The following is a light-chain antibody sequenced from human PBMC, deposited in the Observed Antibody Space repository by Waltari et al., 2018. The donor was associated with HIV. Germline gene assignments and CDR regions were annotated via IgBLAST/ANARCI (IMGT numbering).Light chain of an antibody. CDR3: GSYAGKSTFP. J-gene: IGLJ2*01. CDR1: SSDVGGYNF. CDR2: DVT. V-gene: IGLV2-11*01. Sequence: QSALTQPRSVSGSPGQSVTISCTGTSSDVGGYNFVSWYQQHPGKAPKLMIYDVTQRPSGVPDRFSGSKSGNTASLTISGLQAEDEADYYCGSYAGKSTFPVGGGTKLTVL.